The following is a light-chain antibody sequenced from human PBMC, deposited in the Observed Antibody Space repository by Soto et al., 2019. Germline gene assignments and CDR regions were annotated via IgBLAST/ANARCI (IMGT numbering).Light chain of an antibody. CDR1: QSISSY. Sequence: DIQMTQSPSSLSASVGDRVTITCRASQSISSYLNWYQQKPGKAPKLLIYAASSLQSGVPSRFSGSESGTDFTLTISSLHPEDFAIYSCQQSYSPLSITFGQGTRLEIK. J-gene: IGKJ5*01. V-gene: IGKV1-39*01. CDR3: QQSYSPLSIT. CDR2: AAS.